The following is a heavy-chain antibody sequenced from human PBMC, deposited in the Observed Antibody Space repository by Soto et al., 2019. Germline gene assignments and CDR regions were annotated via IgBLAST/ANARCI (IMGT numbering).Heavy chain of an antibody. D-gene: IGHD2-15*01. CDR1: VFTFISYA. CDR3: ARDLLGYCSGGSCYWLIY. J-gene: IGHJ4*02. V-gene: IGHV3-30-3*01. Sequence: GGSLRLSCAASVFTFISYAMHWVRQAPGKGLGWVAIISYDGNKKYYADSVKGRFTISRDNSKNTLSLQMNSLRAEDTAVYYCARDLLGYCSGGSCYWLIYWGQGTLVTVSS. CDR2: ISYDGNKK.